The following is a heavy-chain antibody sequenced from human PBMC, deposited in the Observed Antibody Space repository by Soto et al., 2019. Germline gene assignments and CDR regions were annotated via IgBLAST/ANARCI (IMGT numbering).Heavy chain of an antibody. V-gene: IGHV3-66*01. CDR1: GFTVSSHS. CDR3: ATTNLEWTYFDY. Sequence: GGSLRLSCAASGFTVSSHSMSWVRQAPGKGLEWVSIIYSGGSTYYADSVKGRFTISRDNSKNTVYLQMNSLRAEDTAVYYCATTNLEWTYFDYWGQGTLVTVSS. J-gene: IGHJ4*02. D-gene: IGHD3-3*01. CDR2: IYSGGST.